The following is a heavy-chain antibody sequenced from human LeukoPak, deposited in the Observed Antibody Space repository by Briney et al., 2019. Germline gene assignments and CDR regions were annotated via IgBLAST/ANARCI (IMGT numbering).Heavy chain of an antibody. D-gene: IGHD3-22*01. CDR3: ARDSWDDSSGYRRDAFDI. CDR1: GGSISSSSYY. CDR2: IYYSGST. J-gene: IGHJ3*02. Sequence: SETLSLTCTVSGGSISSSSYYWGWLRQPPGKGLEWVGYIYYSGSTNYNPSLKSRVTISVDTSKNQFSLKLSSVNAADTAVYYCARDSWDDSSGYRRDAFDIWGQGTMVTVSS. V-gene: IGHV4-61*01.